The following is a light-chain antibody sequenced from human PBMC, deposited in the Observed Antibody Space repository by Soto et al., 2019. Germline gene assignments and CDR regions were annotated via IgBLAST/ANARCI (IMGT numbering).Light chain of an antibody. J-gene: IGKJ1*01. Sequence: DIQMTQSPSSLSASVGDRVTITCRASQGIGYSLAWYQHKPGRVPKLLIYATSALQSGVPSRVSGGGSGTDFTLTIDSLQPEDIATYYCAKYYRVPGTFGQGTKVEVK. CDR2: ATS. CDR3: AKYYRVPGT. V-gene: IGKV1-27*01. CDR1: QGIGYS.